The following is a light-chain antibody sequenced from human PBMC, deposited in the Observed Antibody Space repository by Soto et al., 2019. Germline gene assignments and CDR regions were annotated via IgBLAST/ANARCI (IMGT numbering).Light chain of an antibody. Sequence: QSVLTQPPSASGSPGQSVTISCTGTSSDVGGYNYVSWYQQHPGKAPKLMIYEVSKRPSGVPDRFSGSKSGNTASLTVSELQAEDEADYYCSSDAGSNTFYAFRTCTKV. CDR1: SSDVGGYNY. V-gene: IGLV2-8*01. CDR2: EVS. J-gene: IGLJ1*01. CDR3: SSDAGSNTFYA.